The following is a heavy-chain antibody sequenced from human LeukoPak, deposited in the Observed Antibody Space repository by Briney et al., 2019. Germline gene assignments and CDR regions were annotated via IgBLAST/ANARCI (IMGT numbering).Heavy chain of an antibody. CDR1: GGTFSSYA. D-gene: IGHD1-14*01. CDR2: IIPIFGTA. CDR3: AGSPTPDYYYYMDV. Sequence: SVKVSSKASGGTFSSYAISWVRQAPGQGLEWMGGIIPIFGTANYAQKFQGRVTITTDESTSTAYMELSSLRSEDTAVYYCAGSPTPDYYYYMDVWGKGTTVTVSS. J-gene: IGHJ6*03. V-gene: IGHV1-69*05.